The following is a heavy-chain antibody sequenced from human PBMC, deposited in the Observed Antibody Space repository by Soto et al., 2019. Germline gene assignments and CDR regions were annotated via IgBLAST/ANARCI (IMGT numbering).Heavy chain of an antibody. J-gene: IGHJ5*02. CDR3: ANESVRVVGWFRP. Sequence: ASVKVSCKASGYTFTSYYMHWVRQAPGQGLEWMGKINPSGGSTSYAQKNQGRVTMTRDTSKSTVYMELSSLRSEDTAEYYCANESVRVVGWFRPWGQGTQVTVSS. CDR2: INPSGGST. CDR1: GYTFTSYY. D-gene: IGHD3-3*01. V-gene: IGHV1-46*01.